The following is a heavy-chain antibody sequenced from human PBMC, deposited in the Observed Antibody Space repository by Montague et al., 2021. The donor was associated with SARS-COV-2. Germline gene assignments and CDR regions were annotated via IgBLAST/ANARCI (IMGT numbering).Heavy chain of an antibody. V-gene: IGHV4-39*01. J-gene: IGHJ4*02. CDR1: GDSIRSSSYY. Sequence: SETLSLTCTVAGDSIRSSSYYWGWIRQPPGRGLEWIGSIYYDGSTYYNPSFKSRVTISVDTSKTQFSLKLSSVTAADTAVYSCARHVLPAIGSGAIDYWGQGTLVTVSS. D-gene: IGHD6-19*01. CDR2: IYYDGST. CDR3: ARHVLPAIGSGAIDY.